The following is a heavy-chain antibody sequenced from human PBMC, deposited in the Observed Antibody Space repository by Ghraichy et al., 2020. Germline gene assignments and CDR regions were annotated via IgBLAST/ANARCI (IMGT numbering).Heavy chain of an antibody. CDR2: IYYSGST. CDR3: ARVMTSYCGGDCYSHYFDF. J-gene: IGHJ4*02. CDR1: GGSISSSSYY. D-gene: IGHD2-21*02. Sequence: SETLSLTCTVSGGSISSSSYYWGWIRQPPGKGLEWIGSIYYSGSTYYNPSLKSRVTISVDTSKNQFSLQLTSMTAADTAVYYCARVMTSYCGGDCYSHYFDFWGQGRLVTASS. V-gene: IGHV4-39*07.